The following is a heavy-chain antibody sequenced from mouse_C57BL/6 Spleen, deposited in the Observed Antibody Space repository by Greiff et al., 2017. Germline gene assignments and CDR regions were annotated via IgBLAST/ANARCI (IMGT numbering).Heavy chain of an antibody. CDR2: IYPGSGST. J-gene: IGHJ2*01. CDR1: GYTFTSYW. Sequence: VQLVESGAELVKPGASVKMSCKASGYTFTSYWITWVKQRPGQGLEWIGDIYPGSGSTNYNEKFKSKATLTVDTSSSTAYMQLSSLTSEDSAVYYCARGPYDYGLFDYWGQGTTLTVSS. D-gene: IGHD2-4*01. CDR3: ARGPYDYGLFDY. V-gene: IGHV1-55*01.